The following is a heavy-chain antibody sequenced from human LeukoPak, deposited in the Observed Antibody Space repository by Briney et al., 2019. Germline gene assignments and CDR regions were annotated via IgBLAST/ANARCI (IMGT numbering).Heavy chain of an antibody. D-gene: IGHD5-24*01. CDR1: GYTFTGYY. CDR2: INPNSGGT. Sequence: ASVKVSCKASGYTFTGYYMHWVRQAPGQGLEWMGWINPNSGGTNYAQKFQGRVTMTRDTSISTAYMELSRLRSDDTAVYYCARDSRRDGYNFDYWGQGTLVTVSS. V-gene: IGHV1-2*02. CDR3: ARDSRRDGYNFDY. J-gene: IGHJ4*02.